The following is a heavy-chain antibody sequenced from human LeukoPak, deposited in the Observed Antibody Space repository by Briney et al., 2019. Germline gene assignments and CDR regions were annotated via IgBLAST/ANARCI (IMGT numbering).Heavy chain of an antibody. CDR2: IHHTGST. CDR1: GGSISSSGYC. J-gene: IGHJ4*02. V-gene: IGHV4-30-2*01. CDR3: ATDDAYSGYGDYTTTASAGLDY. Sequence: TSETLSLTCAVSGGSISSSGYCWSWIRQPPGKGLEWIGYIHHTGSTYYNPSLKSRVTISVDRSKNQFSLKLSSVTAADTAVYSCATDDAYSGYGDYTTTASAGLDYWGQGTLVTVSS. D-gene: IGHD4-17*01.